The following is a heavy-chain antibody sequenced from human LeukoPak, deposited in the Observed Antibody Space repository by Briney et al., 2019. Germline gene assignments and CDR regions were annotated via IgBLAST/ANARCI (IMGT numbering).Heavy chain of an antibody. D-gene: IGHD2/OR15-2a*01. J-gene: IGHJ3*02. Sequence: SETLSLTCTVSGYSISSAYYWGWIRQPPGKGLEWIGTIYHSGSTYYNPSLKSRVTISVDTSKNQFSLKLSSVTAADTAVYYCAAFLLQQINVFDIWGQGTMVTVSS. CDR3: AAFLLQQINVFDI. CDR2: IYHSGST. V-gene: IGHV4-38-2*02. CDR1: GYSISSAYY.